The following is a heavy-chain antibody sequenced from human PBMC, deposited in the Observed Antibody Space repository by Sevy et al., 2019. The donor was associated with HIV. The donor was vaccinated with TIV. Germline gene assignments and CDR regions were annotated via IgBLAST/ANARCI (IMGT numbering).Heavy chain of an antibody. CDR2: IKQDGSEK. V-gene: IGHV3-7*01. CDR1: GFSLESYW. J-gene: IGHJ4*02. Sequence: GGSLRLSCVASGFSLESYWMNWVRQAPGKPLEWVANIKQDGSEKYYVDSVKGRFTISRDNVKNSVHLQMSSLRVEDTAMYYCARDYSWGQGTQVTVSS. CDR3: ARDYS.